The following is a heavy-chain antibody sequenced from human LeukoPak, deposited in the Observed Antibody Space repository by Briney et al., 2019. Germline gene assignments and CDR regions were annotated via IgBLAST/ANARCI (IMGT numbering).Heavy chain of an antibody. D-gene: IGHD4-11*01. V-gene: IGHV4-4*08. CDR3: AGYDHSNYLAY. J-gene: IGHJ4*02. Sequence: PSETLSLSCTVSGVSISSNYWSWIRQPPGKGLEWNGLEWIGYIHANGDTKYNPSPNSRVTISLDSSRSQLSLNLTAADTALYFCAGYDHSNYLAYWGQGILVTVSS. CDR1: GVSISSNY. CDR2: IHANGDT.